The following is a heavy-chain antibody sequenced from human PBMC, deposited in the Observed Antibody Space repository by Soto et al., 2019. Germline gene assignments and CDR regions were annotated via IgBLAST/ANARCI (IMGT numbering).Heavy chain of an antibody. CDR3: ARHVHSSSWGIDV. J-gene: IGHJ6*02. V-gene: IGHV4-59*08. CDR2: FYYSGST. CDR1: GGSIRSYS. D-gene: IGHD6-13*01. Sequence: SETPSLTCTVSGGSIRSYSWGWIRAPPGKGLEWIGYFYYSGSTNNNPSLKSRVTISVDTSKNQFSLKLTSVIAADTAMYYCARHVHSSSWGIDVWGQGTTVTVSS.